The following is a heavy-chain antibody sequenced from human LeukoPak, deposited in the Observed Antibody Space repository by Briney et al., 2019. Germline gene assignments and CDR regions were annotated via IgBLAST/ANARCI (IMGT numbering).Heavy chain of an antibody. CDR2: IYTSGST. CDR3: ASLAAAGPFDY. Sequence: SETLSLTCTVSGRSISSYYWSWIRHPAGKGLEWIGRIYTSGSTNYNPSLKRRVTMSVDTPKNQFSLKLSFVTAADTAVYYCASLAAAGPFDYWRQGTLVSVSS. D-gene: IGHD6-13*01. CDR1: GRSISSYY. V-gene: IGHV4-4*07. J-gene: IGHJ4*02.